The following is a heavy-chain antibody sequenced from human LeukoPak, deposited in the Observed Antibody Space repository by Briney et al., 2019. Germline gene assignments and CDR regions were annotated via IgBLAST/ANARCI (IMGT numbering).Heavy chain of an antibody. J-gene: IGHJ5*02. V-gene: IGHV1-2*02. CDR3: ARAGGRVGTMVRGVIHNWFDP. CDR1: GYTFTGYY. Sequence: GASVKVSCKASGYTFTGYYMHWVRQAPGQGLEWMGWINPNSGGTNYAQKFQGRVTMTRDTSISTAYMELSRLRSDDTAVYYCARAGGRVGTMVRGVIHNWFDPWGQGTLVTVSS. D-gene: IGHD3-10*01. CDR2: INPNSGGT.